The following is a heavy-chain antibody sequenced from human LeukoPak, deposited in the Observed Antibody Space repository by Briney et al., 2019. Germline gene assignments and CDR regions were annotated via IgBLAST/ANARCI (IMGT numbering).Heavy chain of an antibody. D-gene: IGHD6-19*01. CDR1: GGTFNSYA. V-gene: IGHV1-69*01. CDR2: IIPIFGTA. J-gene: IGHJ4*02. CDR3: ERDRYSSGWYSSFDY. Sequence: GSSVKVSCKASGGTFNSYAISWVRQAPGQGLERMGGIIPIFGTANYAQKFQGRVTITAEESTSKAYREVRRQRYEDTEVYKSERDRYSSGWYSSFDYWGQGTLVTVSS.